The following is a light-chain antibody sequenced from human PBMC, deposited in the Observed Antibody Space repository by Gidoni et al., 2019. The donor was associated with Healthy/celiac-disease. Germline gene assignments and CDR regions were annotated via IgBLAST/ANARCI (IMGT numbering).Light chain of an antibody. V-gene: IGKV4-1*01. CDR2: WAS. CDR1: QSVLSSSNNKNY. J-gene: IGKJ1*01. CDR3: QQYYSTPPT. Sequence: DIVMTQSPASLAVSLGERATINCQSSQSVLSSSNNKNYLAWYQQKPGQPPKLLIYWASTRESGVPDRFSGSGSGTDFTLTISSLQAEDVAVYYCQQYYSTPPTFGQGTKVEIK.